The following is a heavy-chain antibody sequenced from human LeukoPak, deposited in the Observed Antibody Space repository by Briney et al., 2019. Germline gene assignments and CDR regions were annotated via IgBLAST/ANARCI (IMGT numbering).Heavy chain of an antibody. D-gene: IGHD3-22*01. CDR2: MNPNSGNT. CDR1: GYTFTSYD. Sequence: ASVKVSCKASGYTFTSYDINGVRQATGQGLEWMGWMNPNSGNTGYAQKFQGRVTMTRNTSISTAYMGLSSLRSEDTAVYYCAREGYYYDSSGYPYWGQGTLVTVSS. J-gene: IGHJ4*02. V-gene: IGHV1-8*01. CDR3: AREGYYYDSSGYPY.